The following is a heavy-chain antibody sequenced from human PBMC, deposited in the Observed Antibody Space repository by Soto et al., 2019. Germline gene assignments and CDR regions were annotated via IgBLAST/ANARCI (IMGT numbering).Heavy chain of an antibody. D-gene: IGHD3-3*01. Sequence: VGSLRLSCASSVFTFSSYGMHWVRHSPGKGLEWVAVISYDGSNKYYADSVKGRFTISRDNSKNTLYLQMNSLRAEDTAVYYCAKGGYSFLEWLPFEALGQGIMVNVSS. CDR1: VFTFSSYG. CDR2: ISYDGSNK. V-gene: IGHV3-30*18. CDR3: AKGGYSFLEWLPFEA. J-gene: IGHJ5*02.